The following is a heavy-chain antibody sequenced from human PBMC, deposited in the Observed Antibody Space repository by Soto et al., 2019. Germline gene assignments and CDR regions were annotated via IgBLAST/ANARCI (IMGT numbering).Heavy chain of an antibody. V-gene: IGHV3-30*18. D-gene: IGHD2-15*01. CDR2: ISYDGSNK. J-gene: IGHJ4*02. CDR3: AKDLEYCSGGSCYGGVDY. CDR1: GFTFSSYG. Sequence: GGSLRLSCAASGFTFSSYGMHWVRQAPGKGLEWVAVISYDGSNKYYADSVKGRFTISRDNSKNTLYLQMNSLRAEDTAVYYCAKDLEYCSGGSCYGGVDYWGQGTLVTVSS.